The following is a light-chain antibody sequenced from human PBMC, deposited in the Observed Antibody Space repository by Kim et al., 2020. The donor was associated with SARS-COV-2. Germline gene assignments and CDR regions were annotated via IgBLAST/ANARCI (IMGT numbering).Light chain of an antibody. V-gene: IGKV3-20*01. CDR1: QSVSSSY. Sequence: EIVLTQSPGTLSLSPGERATLSCRASQSVSSSYLAWFQQKPGQAPRLLIYGASTRATGIPDRFSGSGSGTDFTLNISRLEPEDFAVYYCQQYSSSPLTFGQGTKVDIK. J-gene: IGKJ1*01. CDR3: QQYSSSPLT. CDR2: GAS.